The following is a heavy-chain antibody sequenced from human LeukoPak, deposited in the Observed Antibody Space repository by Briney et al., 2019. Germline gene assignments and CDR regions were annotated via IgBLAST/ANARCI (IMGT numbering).Heavy chain of an antibody. Sequence: ASVKVSCKASGGTFSSYAISWVRQAPGQGLEWMGIINPSGGSTNYAEKFQGRVTMTRDTSTSTVYMELSSLRSEDTAVYYCARGENSYDHWGQGTLVTVSS. CDR1: GGTFSSYA. CDR3: ARGENSYDH. J-gene: IGHJ4*02. CDR2: INPSGGST. V-gene: IGHV1-46*01. D-gene: IGHD5-18*01.